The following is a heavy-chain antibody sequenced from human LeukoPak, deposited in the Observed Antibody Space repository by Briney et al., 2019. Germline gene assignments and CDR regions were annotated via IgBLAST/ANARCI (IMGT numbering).Heavy chain of an antibody. CDR2: IYYSGST. D-gene: IGHD3-10*01. Sequence: SETLSLTCTVSGGSISSSSYYWGWIRQPPGKGLEWIGSIYYSGSTYYNPSLKSRVIISVDTSKNQFSLKLSSVTAADTAVYYCARDGTLVRGVPFDYWGQGTLVTVSS. V-gene: IGHV4-39*07. CDR1: GGSISSSSYY. CDR3: ARDGTLVRGVPFDY. J-gene: IGHJ4*02.